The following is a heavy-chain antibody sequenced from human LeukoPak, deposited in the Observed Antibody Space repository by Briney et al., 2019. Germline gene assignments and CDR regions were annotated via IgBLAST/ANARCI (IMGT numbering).Heavy chain of an antibody. CDR1: GYSISSGYY. V-gene: IGHV4-38-2*01. CDR3: ARGIKVDY. D-gene: IGHD1-14*01. CDR2: IYHSGST. Sequence: ASETLSLTCAVSGYSISSGYYWGWIRQPPGKGLEWIGSIYHSGSTYYNPSLKSRVTISVDTSKNQFSLKLSSVTAADTAVYYCARGIKVDYWGQGTLVIVTS. J-gene: IGHJ4*02.